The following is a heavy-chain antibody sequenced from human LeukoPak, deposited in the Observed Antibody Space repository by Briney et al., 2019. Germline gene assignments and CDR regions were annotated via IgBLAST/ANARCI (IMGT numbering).Heavy chain of an antibody. CDR2: IIPIFGTA. V-gene: IGHV1-69*05. CDR3: ARGLYAAAVPNWFDP. D-gene: IGHD6-13*01. CDR1: EGTFSSYA. Sequence: ASVKVSCKASEGTFSSYAISWVRQAPGQGLGWMGRIIPIFGTANYAQKFQGRVTITTDESTSTAYMELSSLRSEDTAVYYCARGLYAAAVPNWFDPWGQGTLVTVSS. J-gene: IGHJ5*02.